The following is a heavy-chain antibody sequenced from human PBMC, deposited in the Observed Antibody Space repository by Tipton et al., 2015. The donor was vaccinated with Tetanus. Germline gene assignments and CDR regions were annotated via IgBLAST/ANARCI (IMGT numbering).Heavy chain of an antibody. CDR1: GYTFTNYG. CDR3: ARGVPRESFYLDY. CDR2: INPDSGGT. D-gene: IGHD3-3*01. Sequence: QLVQSGAEVKKPGESLKVSCKAFGYTFTNYGIHWVRQAPGQGLEWLGWINPDSGGTKYTQNFQGRVTMTRDTPTTTVYLELTSLKSDDTAVYYCARGVPRESFYLDYWGQGKQVAVSS. V-gene: IGHV1-2*02. J-gene: IGHJ4*02.